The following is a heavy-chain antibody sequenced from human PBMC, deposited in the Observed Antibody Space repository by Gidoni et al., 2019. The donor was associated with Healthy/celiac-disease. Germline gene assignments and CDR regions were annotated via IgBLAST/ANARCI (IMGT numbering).Heavy chain of an antibody. CDR3: AKVLGPYDSSGYYGADAFDI. CDR1: GFTFDDYA. J-gene: IGHJ3*02. CDR2: ISWNSGSI. D-gene: IGHD3-22*01. V-gene: IGHV3-9*01. Sequence: EVQLVESGGGLVQPGRSLRLSCAASGFTFDDYARHWVRQAPGKGLEWVSGISWNSGSIGYADSVKGRFTISRDNAKNSLYLQMNSLRAEDTALYYCAKVLGPYDSSGYYGADAFDIWGQGTMVTVSS.